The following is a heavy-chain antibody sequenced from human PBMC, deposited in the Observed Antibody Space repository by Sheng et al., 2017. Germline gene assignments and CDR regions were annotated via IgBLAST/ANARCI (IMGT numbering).Heavy chain of an antibody. Sequence: QVQLQESVPGLVKPSETLSLTCTVSGGSISSYYWSWIRQPPGKGLEWIGYIYYSGSTNYNPSLKSRVTISVDTSKNQFSLKLSSVTAADTAVYYCARVRRGINWFDPWGQGTLVTVSS. V-gene: IGHV4-59*01. D-gene: IGHD1-1*01. CDR1: GGSISSYY. CDR2: IYYSGST. J-gene: IGHJ5*02. CDR3: ARVRRGINWFDP.